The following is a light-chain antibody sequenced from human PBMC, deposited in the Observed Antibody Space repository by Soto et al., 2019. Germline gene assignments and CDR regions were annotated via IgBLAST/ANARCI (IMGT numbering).Light chain of an antibody. V-gene: IGLV2-8*01. J-gene: IGLJ1*01. CDR3: STYAGGNNV. CDR1: STDVGGYDY. Sequence: QSALTQPPSASGSPGQSVTISCTGTSTDVGGYDYVSGYQQHPGKVPKLMIYEVNKRPSGVPDRFSGSKSGNTASLAVSGLQPEDEADYYCSTYAGGNNVVGTGTKLTV. CDR2: EVN.